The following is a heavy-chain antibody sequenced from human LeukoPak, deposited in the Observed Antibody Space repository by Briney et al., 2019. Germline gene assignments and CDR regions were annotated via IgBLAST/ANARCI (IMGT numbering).Heavy chain of an antibody. J-gene: IGHJ4*02. V-gene: IGHV4-59*07. Sequence: SDTLSLTCTVSGGSISSYYWSWIPQPPWKGLEWIGYLYYSGSTNYNPSLKSRVTISVDTSKNQFSLKLSSVTAADTAVYYCASNSWSGYYTGRTGFDYWGQGTLVTVSS. CDR3: ASNSWSGYYTGRTGFDY. CDR2: LYYSGST. D-gene: IGHD3-3*01. CDR1: GGSISSYY.